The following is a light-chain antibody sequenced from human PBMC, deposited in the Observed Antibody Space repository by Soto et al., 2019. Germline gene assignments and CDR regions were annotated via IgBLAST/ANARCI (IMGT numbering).Light chain of an antibody. Sequence: EIVLTQSPGTLSLSPGERATLSCRASQSVSSSYLAWYQQKPGQSPRLLIYGASSRATGIPVRFSGSGSGTDFTLTISRLEPEDFAVYYCQQYGSSLLTFGQGTKVEIK. CDR3: QQYGSSLLT. V-gene: IGKV3-20*01. J-gene: IGKJ1*01. CDR1: QSVSSSY. CDR2: GAS.